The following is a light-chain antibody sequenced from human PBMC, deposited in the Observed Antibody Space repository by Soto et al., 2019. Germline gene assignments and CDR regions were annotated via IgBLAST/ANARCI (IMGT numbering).Light chain of an antibody. Sequence: DNQMTQSPSSLSASVGDRVTITCRASQSISNSLNWYQQKPGKAPDLLIYTTSSLQSGVPSRFSGSGSGTDFTLTISSLQPEDFATYYCQQSYSTPPTFGGGTNVEIK. J-gene: IGKJ4*01. CDR1: QSISNS. CDR2: TTS. CDR3: QQSYSTPPT. V-gene: IGKV1-39*01.